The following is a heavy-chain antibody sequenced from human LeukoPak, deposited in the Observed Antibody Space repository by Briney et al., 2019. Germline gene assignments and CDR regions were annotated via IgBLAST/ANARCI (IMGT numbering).Heavy chain of an antibody. CDR3: ARGSRSGYYFDAFDI. Sequence: RLGGSLRLSCAASGFTFSSYGMHWVRQAPGKGLEWVANIKQDGSEKYYVDSVKGRFTISRDNAKNSLYLQMNSLRAEDTAVYYCARGSRSGYYFDAFDIWGQGTMVTVSS. CDR1: GFTFSSYG. CDR2: IKQDGSEK. J-gene: IGHJ3*02. D-gene: IGHD3-22*01. V-gene: IGHV3-7*01.